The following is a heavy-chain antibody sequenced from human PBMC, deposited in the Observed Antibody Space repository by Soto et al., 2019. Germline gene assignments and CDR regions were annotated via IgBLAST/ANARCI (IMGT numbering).Heavy chain of an antibody. J-gene: IGHJ5*02. D-gene: IGHD3-10*01. V-gene: IGHV4-59*01. CDR2: IYYIGST. CDR3: ARESAGSGKNNWFDP. CDR1: GGSISTYY. Sequence: QVQLQESGPGLVKPSETLSLICTVSGGSISTYYWSWVRQPPGKGLEWIGYIYYIGSTYYNPSLTSRVTLSVDTSKNHLSLELNSVTAADTAVYYCARESAGSGKNNWFDPWGQGTLVTVSS.